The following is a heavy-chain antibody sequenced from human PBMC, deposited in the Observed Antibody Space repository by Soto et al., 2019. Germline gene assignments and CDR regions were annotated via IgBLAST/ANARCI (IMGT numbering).Heavy chain of an antibody. CDR1: GFTFSSYG. CDR3: ARLYCRGGSCYSGDAFDI. Sequence: PGGSLRLSCAASGFTFSSYGMNWVRQAPGKGLEWVSSISTSTSYIYYADPVKGRFTISRDNAKNSVYLQMNSLRAEDTAVYYCARLYCRGGSCYSGDAFDIWGQGTMVTVSS. J-gene: IGHJ3*02. V-gene: IGHV3-21*01. D-gene: IGHD2-15*01. CDR2: ISTSTSYI.